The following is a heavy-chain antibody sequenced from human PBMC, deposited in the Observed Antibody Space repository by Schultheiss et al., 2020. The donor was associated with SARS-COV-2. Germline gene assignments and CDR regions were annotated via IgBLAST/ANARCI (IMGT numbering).Heavy chain of an antibody. D-gene: IGHD5-24*01. J-gene: IGHJ3*02. Sequence: GSLRISCAVYGGSFSGYYWSWIRQPPGKGLEWIGEINHSGSTNYNPSLKSRVTISVDTSKNQFSLKLSSVTAADTAVYYCARALKPYKVHDAFDIWGQGTMVTVAS. CDR1: GGSFSGYY. CDR2: INHSGST. CDR3: ARALKPYKVHDAFDI. V-gene: IGHV4-34*01.